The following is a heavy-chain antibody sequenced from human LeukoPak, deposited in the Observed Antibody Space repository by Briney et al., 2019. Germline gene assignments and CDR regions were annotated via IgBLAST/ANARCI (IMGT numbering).Heavy chain of an antibody. V-gene: IGHV3-23*01. D-gene: IGHD3-10*01. CDR3: AKISMGTPSDY. J-gene: IGHJ4*02. CDR1: GFTFTTYA. CDR2: ISGSGGST. Sequence: GGSLRLSCAASGFTFTTYALSWVRQAPGKGLEWVSAISGSGGSTYYADSVKGRFTISRDNSKNTLHLQMNSLRAEDTAVYYCAKISMGTPSDYWGQGTLVTVSS.